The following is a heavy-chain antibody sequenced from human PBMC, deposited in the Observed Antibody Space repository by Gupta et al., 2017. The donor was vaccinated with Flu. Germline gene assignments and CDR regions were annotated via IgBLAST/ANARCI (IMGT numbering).Heavy chain of an antibody. Sequence: WVRQAPGKGLEWVALISYDGVDTYYADYVKGRFTISRDNSENTLYLRMDSLGAEDTAVYFCAKDQSAEESYLETGAAYFDYWGQGTLVTVSS. J-gene: IGHJ4*02. V-gene: IGHV3-30*18. D-gene: IGHD2-21*02. CDR2: ISYDGVDT. CDR3: AKDQSAEESYLETGAAYFDY.